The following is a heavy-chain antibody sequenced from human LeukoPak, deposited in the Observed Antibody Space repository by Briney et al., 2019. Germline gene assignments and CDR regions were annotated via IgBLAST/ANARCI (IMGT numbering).Heavy chain of an antibody. V-gene: IGHV3-74*01. CDR2: IKSDGSST. CDR3: ARTFAAAHIDY. CDR1: GFTFDDYT. Sequence: GGSLRLSCAASGFTFDDYTMHWVRQAPGKGLVWVSRIKSDGSSTTYADSVKGRFTISRDNAKNTLYLEMNSLRAEDTAVYYCARTFAAAHIDYWGQGTLVTVSS. D-gene: IGHD2-15*01. J-gene: IGHJ4*02.